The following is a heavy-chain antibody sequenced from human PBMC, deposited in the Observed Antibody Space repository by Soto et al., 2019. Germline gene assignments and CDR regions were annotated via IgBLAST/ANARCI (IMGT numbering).Heavy chain of an antibody. V-gene: IGHV4-34*01. Sequence: SETLSLTCAVYGGSFSGYYWSWIRQPPGKGLEWIGEINHSGSTNYNPSLKSRVTISVDTSKNQFSLKLSSVTAADTAVYYCARGSVIIERYNWFDPWGQGTLVTVSS. CDR2: INHSGST. J-gene: IGHJ5*02. D-gene: IGHD3-10*01. CDR1: GGSFSGYY. CDR3: ARGSVIIERYNWFDP.